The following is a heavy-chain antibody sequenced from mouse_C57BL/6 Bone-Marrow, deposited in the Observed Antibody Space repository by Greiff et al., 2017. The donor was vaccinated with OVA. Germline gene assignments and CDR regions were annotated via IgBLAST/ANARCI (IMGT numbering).Heavy chain of an antibody. J-gene: IGHJ4*01. CDR2: IHPNSGST. D-gene: IGHD3-2*02. Sequence: VQLQQSGAELVKPGASVKLSCKASGYTFTSYWMHWVKQRPGQGLEWIGMIHPNSGSTNYNEKFKSKATLTVDKSSSTAYMRLSSLTSEDSAVYYCARRGSGYVFYAMDYWGQGTSVTVSS. CDR3: ARRGSGYVFYAMDY. CDR1: GYTFTSYW. V-gene: IGHV1-64*01.